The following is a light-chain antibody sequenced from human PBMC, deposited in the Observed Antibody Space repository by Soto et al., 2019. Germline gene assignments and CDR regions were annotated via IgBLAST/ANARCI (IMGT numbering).Light chain of an antibody. J-gene: IGKJ1*01. CDR2: GAS. CDR1: QSVSSY. CDR3: HQYNFLPWT. Sequence: EIVLTQSPGTLSLSPGERATLSCGASQSVSSYFAWYQQKPGQAPRLLIYGASSRVTGIPDRFSGSGSGTDFTLTITRLEPEDSAVYYCHQYNFLPWTFGQGTKVEIK. V-gene: IGKV3-20*01.